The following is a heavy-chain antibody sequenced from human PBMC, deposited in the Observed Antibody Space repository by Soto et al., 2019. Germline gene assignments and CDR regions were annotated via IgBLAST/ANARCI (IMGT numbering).Heavy chain of an antibody. CDR3: AKNQERELPRVIDF. D-gene: IGHD3-16*02. V-gene: IGHV3-23*01. CDR1: VLTFSNYA. CDR2: MRVSSSTT. Sequence: GSLRVSCATSVLTFSNYAMSWVRQAPGGGLEWVSSMRVSSSTTYYADSVRGRFTISRDRSKNTLYLQMSSLRAEDTALYYCAKNQERELPRVIDFWGQGTLVTVSS. J-gene: IGHJ1*01.